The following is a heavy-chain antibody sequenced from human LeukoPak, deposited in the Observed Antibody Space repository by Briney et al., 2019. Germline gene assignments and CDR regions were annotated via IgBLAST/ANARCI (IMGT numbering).Heavy chain of an antibody. CDR1: GYTVTSYY. J-gene: IGHJ3*02. CDR3: ASSGWPLGGAFDI. D-gene: IGHD6-19*01. Sequence: ASVKVSCKASGYTVTSYYMHWVRQAPGQGLEWMGIINPSGGSTSYAQKFQGRVTMTRDTSTSTVYMELSSLRSEDTAVYYCASSGWPLGGAFDIWGQGTMVTVSS. V-gene: IGHV1-46*01. CDR2: INPSGGST.